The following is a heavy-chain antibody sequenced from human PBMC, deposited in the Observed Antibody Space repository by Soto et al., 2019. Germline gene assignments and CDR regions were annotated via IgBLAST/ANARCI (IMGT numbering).Heavy chain of an antibody. D-gene: IGHD2-15*01. CDR3: ARSLYCSGGSCYSGTGAFDI. J-gene: IGHJ3*02. CDR1: GGTFSSYT. V-gene: IGHV1-69*02. Sequence: SVKVSCKASGGTFSSYTISWVRQAPGQGLEWMGRIIPILGIANYAQKFQGRVTITADKSTSTAYMELSSLRSEDTAVYYCARSLYCSGGSCYSGTGAFDIWGQGTMVTVSS. CDR2: IIPILGIA.